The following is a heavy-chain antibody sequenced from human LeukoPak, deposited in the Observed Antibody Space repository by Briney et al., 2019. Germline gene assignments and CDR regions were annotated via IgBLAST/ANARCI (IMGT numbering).Heavy chain of an antibody. J-gene: IGHJ4*02. V-gene: IGHV1-2*02. D-gene: IGHD3-3*01. CDR3: ARDPPPYYDFWSGSLDY. Sequence: ASVKVSCKASGYTFTCYYMHWVRQAPAQGLEWMGWINPNSGGTNYAKKFQGRVTITRDTSISTAYMELSRLRSDDTAVYYCARDPPPYYDFWSGSLDYWGQGTLVTVSS. CDR1: GYTFTCYY. CDR2: INPNSGGT.